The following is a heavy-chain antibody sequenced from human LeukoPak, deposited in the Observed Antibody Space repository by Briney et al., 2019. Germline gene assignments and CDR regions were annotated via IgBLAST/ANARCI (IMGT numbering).Heavy chain of an antibody. CDR2: INHSGST. D-gene: IGHD6-13*01. J-gene: IGHJ5*02. Sequence: SETLSLTRAVYGGSFSGYYWSWIRQPQGKGLEWIGEINHSGSTNYNPSLKSRVTISVDTSKNQFSLKLSSVTAADTAVYYCARGLRYSSSWYVWFDPWGQGTLVTVSS. V-gene: IGHV4-34*01. CDR1: GGSFSGYY. CDR3: ARGLRYSSSWYVWFDP.